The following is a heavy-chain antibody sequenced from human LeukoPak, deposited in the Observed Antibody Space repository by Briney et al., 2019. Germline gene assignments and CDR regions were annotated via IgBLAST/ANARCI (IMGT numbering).Heavy chain of an antibody. D-gene: IGHD3-9*01. CDR2: ISGRGGST. V-gene: IGHV3-23*01. CDR3: AKNGHDFLTGSYWLIDF. CDR1: EFTFSNYA. Sequence: GGSLRLSCTASEFTFSNYAMSWVRQAPGKGLEWVSGISGRGGSTYYADSVKGRFTISRDNSKNTLFLQMNSLRAEDTAVYHWAKNGHDFLTGSYWLIDFWGQGPLVTVSS. J-gene: IGHJ4*02.